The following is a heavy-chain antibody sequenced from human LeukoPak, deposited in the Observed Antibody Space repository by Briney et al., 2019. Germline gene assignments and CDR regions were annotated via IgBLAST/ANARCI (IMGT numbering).Heavy chain of an antibody. Sequence: GGPLRLSCAASGFSFSSYAMTWARQAPVKGLEWVSAISGDGTRTYYADSVKGRFTISRDNSKNTLYLEMSSLRVEDTAIYNCAKWPEGAMDYFDYWGQGTLVTVSS. D-gene: IGHD3-16*01. J-gene: IGHJ4*02. V-gene: IGHV3-23*01. CDR3: AKWPEGAMDYFDY. CDR1: GFSFSSYA. CDR2: ISGDGTRT.